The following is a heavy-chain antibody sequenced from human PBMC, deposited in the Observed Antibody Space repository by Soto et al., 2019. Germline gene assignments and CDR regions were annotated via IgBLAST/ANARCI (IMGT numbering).Heavy chain of an antibody. Sequence: ASVKVSCKASGYTFTSYGISWVRQAPGQGLEWMGWISAYNGNTNYAQKLQGRVTMTTDTSTSTAYMELRSLRSDDTAVYYCARARGYDPALYYYYYMDVWGKGTTVPSP. CDR3: ARARGYDPALYYYYYMDV. J-gene: IGHJ6*03. CDR1: GYTFTSYG. CDR2: ISAYNGNT. V-gene: IGHV1-18*01. D-gene: IGHD5-12*01.